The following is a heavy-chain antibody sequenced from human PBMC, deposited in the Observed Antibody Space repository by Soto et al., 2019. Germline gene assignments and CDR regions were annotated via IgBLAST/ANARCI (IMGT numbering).Heavy chain of an antibody. V-gene: IGHV4-59*01. J-gene: IGHJ6*02. Sequence: SETLSLTCTVSGGSISSYYWSWIRQPPGKGLEWIGYIYYSGSTNYNPSLKSRVTISVDTSKNQFSLKLSSVTAADTAVYYCARASSGWYDFNYYYYGMDVWGQGTTVTVSS. CDR1: GGSISSYY. CDR2: IYYSGST. CDR3: ARASSGWYDFNYYYYGMDV. D-gene: IGHD6-19*01.